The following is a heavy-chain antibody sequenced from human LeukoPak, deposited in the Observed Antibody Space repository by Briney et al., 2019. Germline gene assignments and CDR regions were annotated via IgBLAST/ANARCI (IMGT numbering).Heavy chain of an antibody. CDR3: AKYMTVVVVAADGMDV. Sequence: GRSLRLSCAASGFTFSRYGMHWVRQSPGKGLDRVAVILYDGSNKYYADSVKGRFTISRDNSKNTLYLQMNSLRAEDTAVYYCAKYMTVVVVAADGMDVWGQGITVTVSS. CDR1: GFTFSRYG. J-gene: IGHJ6*02. D-gene: IGHD2-15*01. CDR2: ILYDGSNK. V-gene: IGHV3-30*18.